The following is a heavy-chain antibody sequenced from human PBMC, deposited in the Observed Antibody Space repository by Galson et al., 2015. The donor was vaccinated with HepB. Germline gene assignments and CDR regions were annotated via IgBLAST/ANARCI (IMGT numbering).Heavy chain of an antibody. CDR2: VWYDGSDK. J-gene: IGHJ4*02. CDR3: ARALERSRDAYNLDY. CDR1: GFTFSMYG. V-gene: IGHV3-33*01. Sequence: SLRLSCAASGFTFSMYGMHWVRQAPGKGLEWVADVWYDGSDKYYADSVKGRFTISGDNSKNMVYMQMNSLRAEDTAVYFCARALERSRDAYNLDYWGQGTLVTVSS. D-gene: IGHD5-24*01.